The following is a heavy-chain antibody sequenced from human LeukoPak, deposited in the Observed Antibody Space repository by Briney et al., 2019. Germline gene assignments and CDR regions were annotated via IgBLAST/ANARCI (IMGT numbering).Heavy chain of an antibody. CDR1: GRSFSGYY. J-gene: IGHJ4*02. CDR3: ARGGLSDSFDY. CDR2: INHSGST. V-gene: IGHV4-34*01. Sequence: SETLSLTCAVYGRSFSGYYWGWIRQPPGKGLEWIGEINHSGSTNYNPSLKSRVTISVDTSKNQFSLKLSSVTAADTAVYYCARGGLSDSFDYWGQGTLVTVSS. D-gene: IGHD3/OR15-3a*01.